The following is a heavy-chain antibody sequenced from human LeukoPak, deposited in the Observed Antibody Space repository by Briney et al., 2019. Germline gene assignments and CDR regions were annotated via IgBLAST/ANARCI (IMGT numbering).Heavy chain of an antibody. CDR2: ISYDGSNK. J-gene: IGHJ4*02. CDR3: ARSTKCSGGSCYSFIGY. Sequence: GGSLRLSCAASGFTFSSYGMHWVRQAPGKGLEWVAVISYDGSNKYYADSVKGRFTISRDNSKNTLYLQMNSLRAEDTAVYYCARSTKCSGGSCYSFIGYWGQGTLVTVSS. V-gene: IGHV3-30*03. CDR1: GFTFSSYG. D-gene: IGHD2-15*01.